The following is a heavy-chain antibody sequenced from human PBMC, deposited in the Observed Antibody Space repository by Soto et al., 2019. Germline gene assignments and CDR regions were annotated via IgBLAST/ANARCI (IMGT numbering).Heavy chain of an antibody. Sequence: SVKVSCKASGGTFSSYAISWVRRAPGQGLEWMGGIIPIFGTANYAQKFQGRVTITADESTSTAYMELSSLRSEDTAVYYCARTGYGWNDHSGYGNWGQGTLVTVSS. D-gene: IGHD5-12*01. J-gene: IGHJ4*02. CDR3: ARTGYGWNDHSGYGN. V-gene: IGHV1-69*13. CDR2: IIPIFGTA. CDR1: GGTFSSYA.